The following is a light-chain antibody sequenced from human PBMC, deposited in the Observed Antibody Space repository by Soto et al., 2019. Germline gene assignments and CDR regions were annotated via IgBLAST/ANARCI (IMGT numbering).Light chain of an antibody. Sequence: QSVLTQPASVSGSPGQSITISCTGTSGDVGGYNYVSWYQQHPGKAPKLMIYDVSNRPSGVSNRFSGSKSGNTASLTISGLQVEDEANYYCSSYTSSSPLEGFLFGPGTKVTVL. CDR3: SSYTSSSPLEGFL. CDR1: SGDVGGYNY. V-gene: IGLV2-14*01. J-gene: IGLJ1*01. CDR2: DVS.